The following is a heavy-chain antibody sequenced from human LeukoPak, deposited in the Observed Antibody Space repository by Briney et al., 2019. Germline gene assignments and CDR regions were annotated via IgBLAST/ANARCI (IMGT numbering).Heavy chain of an antibody. CDR2: IYPGDSDT. CDR1: GYSFTNYW. J-gene: IGHJ3*02. CDR3: ARHHASITGDDAFDI. V-gene: IGHV5-51*01. D-gene: IGHD1-14*01. Sequence: GESLKISCKGSGYSFTNYWIGWVRQMPGKGPEWMGIIYPGDSDTRYSPSFQGQVTISDDKSISTAYLQWSSLKASDTAMYYCARHHASITGDDAFDIWGQGTMVTVSS.